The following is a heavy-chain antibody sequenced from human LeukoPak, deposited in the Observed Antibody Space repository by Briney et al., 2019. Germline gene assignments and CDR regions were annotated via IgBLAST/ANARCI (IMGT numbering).Heavy chain of an antibody. V-gene: IGHV4-39*07. J-gene: IGHJ4*02. CDR2: IYFSGNT. D-gene: IGHD6-13*01. Sequence: SETLSLTCTVSGGSISSSSYYWAWLRQPPAKGLEWIGNIYFSGNTYYNPSLQSRVTMSVDTSKNQFSLKLNSVTAADTAVYYCARVSSSWPHYYFDYWGQGTRVTASS. CDR1: GGSISSSSYY. CDR3: ARVSSSWPHYYFDY.